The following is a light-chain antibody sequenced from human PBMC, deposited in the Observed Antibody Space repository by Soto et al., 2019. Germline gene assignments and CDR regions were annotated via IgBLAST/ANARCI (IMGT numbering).Light chain of an antibody. J-gene: IGKJ1*01. CDR3: QQYTYWPT. CDR1: QSVSSSY. CDR2: GAS. V-gene: IGKV3-20*01. Sequence: EIVLTQSPGTLSLSPGERATLSCRASQSVSSSYLAWYQQKPGQAPRPLIYGASSRATGIPDRFSGSGSGTDFTLTISRLATEDFAVYYCQQYTYWPTFGQGTKVDIK.